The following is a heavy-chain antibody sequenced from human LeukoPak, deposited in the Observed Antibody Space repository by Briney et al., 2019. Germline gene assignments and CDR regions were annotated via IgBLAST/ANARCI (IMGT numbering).Heavy chain of an antibody. CDR3: ARDTEYDFWSGSNWFDP. J-gene: IGHJ5*02. CDR2: INPSGGST. D-gene: IGHD3-3*01. Sequence: GASVKVSCKASGYTFTSYYMHWVRQAPGQGLEWMGIINPSGGSTSYAQKFQGRVTMTRDTSTSTAYMELSSLRSEDTAVYYCARDTEYDFWSGSNWFDPWGQGTLVTVSS. CDR1: GYTFTSYY. V-gene: IGHV1-46*01.